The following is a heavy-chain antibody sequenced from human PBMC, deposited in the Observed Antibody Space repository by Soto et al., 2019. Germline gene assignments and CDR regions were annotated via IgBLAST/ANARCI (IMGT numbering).Heavy chain of an antibody. Sequence: QVQLVESGGGVVQPGTSLRLACAASGFTLSTYSMYWVRQTPGTGLEWVTVTSYDGLNKYYADSVKGRFTVSRDNSKNTMYLQMDSLRSEDSAVYYCARIRSAMSKGDAYDVWGQGTMVAVSS. CDR3: ARIRSAMSKGDAYDV. CDR2: TSYDGLNK. V-gene: IGHV3-30-3*01. J-gene: IGHJ3*01. D-gene: IGHD5-18*01. CDR1: GFTLSTYS.